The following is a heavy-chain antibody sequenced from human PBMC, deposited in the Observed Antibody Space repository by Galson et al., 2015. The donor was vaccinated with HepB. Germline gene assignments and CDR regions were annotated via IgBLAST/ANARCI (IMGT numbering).Heavy chain of an antibody. CDR1: GYTFTSYY. V-gene: IGHV1-46*01. CDR3: ARDLENSGSGHDAFDI. CDR2: INPSGGST. Sequence: SVKVSCKASGYTFTSYYMHWVRQAPGQGLEWMGIINPSGGSTSYAQKFQGRVTMTRDTSTSTVYMELSSLRSEDTAVYYCARDLENSGSGHDAFDIWGQGTMVTVSS. D-gene: IGHD3-10*01. J-gene: IGHJ3*02.